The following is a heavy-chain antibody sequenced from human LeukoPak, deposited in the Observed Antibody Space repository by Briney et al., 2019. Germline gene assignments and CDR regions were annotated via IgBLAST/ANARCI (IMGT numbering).Heavy chain of an antibody. Sequence: GGSLTLSCAASGFHFRSFAMSWVRQARGKGLEWVSAISGSGGSTYYADSVKGRFTISRDNSKNTLYLQMNSLTAEDTAVYYCAKVGYDFWSGYCDYWGQGTLVTVSS. J-gene: IGHJ4*02. V-gene: IGHV3-23*01. D-gene: IGHD3-3*01. CDR1: GFHFRSFA. CDR2: ISGSGGST. CDR3: AKVGYDFWSGYCDY.